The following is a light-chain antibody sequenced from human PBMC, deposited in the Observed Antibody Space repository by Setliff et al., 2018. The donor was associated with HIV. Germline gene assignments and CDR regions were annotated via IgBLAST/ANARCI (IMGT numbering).Light chain of an antibody. CDR1: SSDVGGYKY. V-gene: IGLV2-14*01. CDR3: SSYTSSSTPLV. CDR2: EVS. J-gene: IGLJ1*01. Sequence: QSVLTQPASVSGSPGQSITISCTGTSSDVGGYKYVSWYQQHPGKAPKLMIYEVSNRPSGVSNRFSGSKSGNTASLTISGLQAEDEADYYCSSYTSSSTPLVFGTGTQLTVL.